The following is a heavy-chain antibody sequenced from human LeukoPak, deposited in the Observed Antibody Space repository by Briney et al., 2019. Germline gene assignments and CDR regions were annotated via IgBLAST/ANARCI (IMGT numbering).Heavy chain of an antibody. CDR1: GGSISSYY. V-gene: IGHV4-59*12. CDR2: IYYSGST. J-gene: IGHJ4*02. CDR3: AREMDSGSYSAPDY. D-gene: IGHD1-26*01. Sequence: PSETLSLTCTVSGGSISSYYWSWIRQPPGKGLEWIGYIYYSGSTNYNPSLKSRVTISVDTSKNQFSLKLSSVTAADTAVYYCAREMDSGSYSAPDYWGQGTLVTVSS.